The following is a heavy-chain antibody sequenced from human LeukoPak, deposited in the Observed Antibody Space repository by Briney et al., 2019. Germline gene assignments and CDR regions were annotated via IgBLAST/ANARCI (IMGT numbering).Heavy chain of an antibody. V-gene: IGHV3-30*02. D-gene: IGHD3-3*02. CDR1: GFTFSSYG. CDR3: ATSSGRGGFPFLEWSAHYFDY. Sequence: GGSLRLSCAASGFTFSSYGMHWVRQAPGKGLEWVAFIRYDGSNKYYADSVKGRFTISRDNSKNTLYLQMNSLRSEDTAIYYCATSSGRGGFPFLEWSAHYFDYWGQGTLVTVSS. J-gene: IGHJ4*02. CDR2: IRYDGSNK.